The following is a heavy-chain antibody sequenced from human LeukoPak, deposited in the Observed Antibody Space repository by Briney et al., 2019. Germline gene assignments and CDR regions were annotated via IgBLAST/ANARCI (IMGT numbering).Heavy chain of an antibody. V-gene: IGHV1-18*01. CDR3: ARSGKYCSSTSCYPDY. CDR2: ISAYNGNT. CDR1: GYTFTSYG. J-gene: IGHJ4*02. D-gene: IGHD2-2*01. Sequence: ASVKVSCKASGYTFTSYGISWVRQAPGQGLEWMGWISAYNGNTNYAQKFQGRVTMTRDTSISTAYMELSRLRSDDTAVYYCARSGKYCSSTSCYPDYWGQGTLVTVSS.